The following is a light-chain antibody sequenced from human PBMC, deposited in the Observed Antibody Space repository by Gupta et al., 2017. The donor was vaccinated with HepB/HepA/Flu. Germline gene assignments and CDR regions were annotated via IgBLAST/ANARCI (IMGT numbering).Light chain of an antibody. J-gene: IGKJ1*01. CDR1: QSISGW. Sequence: DIQMTQSPSTLSASVGDRVTITCRASQSISGWLAWYQQKPGKAPKVLIYKASTLESGVPSRFSGSGSGTEFTLTISSLQPDDFATYFCHQDNTDTWTFGQGTKVEIK. CDR2: KAS. CDR3: HQDNTDTWT. V-gene: IGKV1-5*03.